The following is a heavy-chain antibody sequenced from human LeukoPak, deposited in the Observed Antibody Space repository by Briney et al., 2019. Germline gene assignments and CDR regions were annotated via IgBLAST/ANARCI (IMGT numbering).Heavy chain of an antibody. Sequence: PSETLSLTCAVYGGSFSGYYWSWIRQPPGKGLEWIGEINHSGSTNYNPSLKSRVTISVDTSKNQFSLKLSSVTAADTAVYYCASRTPGLRFDPWGQGTLVTVSS. CDR1: GGSFSGYY. J-gene: IGHJ5*02. CDR2: INHSGST. CDR3: ASRTPGLRFDP. D-gene: IGHD2-2*01. V-gene: IGHV4-34*01.